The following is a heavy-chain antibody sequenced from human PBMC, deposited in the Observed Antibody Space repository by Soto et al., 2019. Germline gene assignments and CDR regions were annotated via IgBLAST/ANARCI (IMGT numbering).Heavy chain of an antibody. CDR1: GGSISRGGYS. Sequence: QLQLQESGSGRVKPSQTLSLTCAVSGGSISRGGYSWSWIRQPPGKGLEWIGYIYQSGSTYYNPSIQSRVTISVERFKNQFSVKPSSVTAAATAVYYCASISSPWGQGTLLTVCS. CDR3: ASISSP. J-gene: IGHJ5*02. V-gene: IGHV4-30-2*01. CDR2: IYQSGST. D-gene: IGHD3-3*02.